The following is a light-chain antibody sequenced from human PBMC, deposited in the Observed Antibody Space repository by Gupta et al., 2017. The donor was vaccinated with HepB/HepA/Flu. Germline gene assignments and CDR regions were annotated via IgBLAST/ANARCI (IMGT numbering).Light chain of an antibody. CDR1: QGIKDD. CDR3: LQHNSYHPLT. V-gene: IGKV1-17*01. Sequence: DIQMTQSPSSLSASVGDRVTITCRASQGIKDDLGWYQQKPGKAPNLLIYAASSLQSGVPSRFSGSGFATEFTLTISSLQPEDFATYYCLQHNSYHPLTFGGGTKVDIK. J-gene: IGKJ4*01. CDR2: AAS.